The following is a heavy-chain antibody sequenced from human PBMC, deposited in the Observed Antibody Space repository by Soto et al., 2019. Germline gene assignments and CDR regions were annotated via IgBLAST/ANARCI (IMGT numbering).Heavy chain of an antibody. CDR3: AKFFGDYDSSGSWDYFDS. CDR1: GFTFSNNA. V-gene: IGHV3-23*01. J-gene: IGHJ4*02. CDR2: ISVSGGNI. D-gene: IGHD3-22*01. Sequence: GGSLRLSCAASGFTFSNNAMNWVRQAPGMGLEWVSSISVSGGNIYYADSVKGRFTISRDNSKNTLYLQMNSLRAEDTAVYYCAKFFGDYDSSGSWDYFDSWGQGTLVTVSS.